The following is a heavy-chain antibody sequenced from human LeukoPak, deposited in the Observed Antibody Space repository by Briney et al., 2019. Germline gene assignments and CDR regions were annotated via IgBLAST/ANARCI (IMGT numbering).Heavy chain of an antibody. Sequence: ASVKVSCKASRYTFTSYFMHWVRQAPGQGLEWMGIINPSGGFTSDAQKFQGRVTMTRDTSTSTVYMELSSLRSEDTAVYYCAPTPPGASWYFDLWGRGTLVTVSS. CDR3: APTPPGASWYFDL. CDR2: INPSGGFT. D-gene: IGHD7-27*01. CDR1: RYTFTSYF. V-gene: IGHV1-46*01. J-gene: IGHJ2*01.